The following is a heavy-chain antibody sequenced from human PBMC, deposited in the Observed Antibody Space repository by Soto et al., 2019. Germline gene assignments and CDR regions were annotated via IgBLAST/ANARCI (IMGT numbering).Heavy chain of an antibody. CDR3: ARGGGAMIPFGGKMDPYYYMDV. CDR2: IYYSGST. CDR1: GGSISSGGYY. D-gene: IGHD3-16*01. Sequence: QVQLQESGPGLVKPSQTLSLTCTVSGGSISSGGYYWSWIRQHPGKGLEWIGYIYYSGSTYYNPSLKSRVTMSVDTSETQSSLKLSSVTAADTAVYYCARGGGAMIPFGGKMDPYYYMDVWGKGTTVTVSS. V-gene: IGHV4-31*03. J-gene: IGHJ6*03.